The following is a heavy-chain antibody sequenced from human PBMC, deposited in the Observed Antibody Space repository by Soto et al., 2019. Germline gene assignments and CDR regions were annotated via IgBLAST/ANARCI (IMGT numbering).Heavy chain of an antibody. D-gene: IGHD6-19*01. CDR1: GFTFSSYA. Sequence: EVQLLESGGGLVQPGGSLRLSCAASGFTFSSYAMSWVSQAPGKGLEWVSAISGSGGSTYYADSVKGRFTISRDNSKNTLYLQMNSLRAEDTAVYYCAKVSSGWYQFDYWGQGTLVTVSS. CDR2: ISGSGGST. V-gene: IGHV3-23*01. J-gene: IGHJ4*02. CDR3: AKVSSGWYQFDY.